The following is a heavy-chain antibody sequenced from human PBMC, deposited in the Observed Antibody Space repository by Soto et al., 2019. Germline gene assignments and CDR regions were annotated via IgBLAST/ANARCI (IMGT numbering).Heavy chain of an antibody. CDR2: INMDGSST. D-gene: IGHD2-8*01. V-gene: IGHV3-74*01. CDR1: GFTFSSDW. CDR3: ARGPRGLYGNDY. J-gene: IGHJ4*02. Sequence: LRLSCAASGFTFSSDWMHWVRQAAGKGLVWVSRINMDGSSTNYADSVKGRFTISRDNAKNTLYLQMNSLRADDTAVYYCARGPRGLYGNDYWGQGALVTVSS.